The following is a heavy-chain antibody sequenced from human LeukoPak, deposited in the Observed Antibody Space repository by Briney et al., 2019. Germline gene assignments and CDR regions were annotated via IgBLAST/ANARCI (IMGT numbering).Heavy chain of an antibody. CDR2: IYYSGST. J-gene: IGHJ4*02. V-gene: IGHV4-39*07. D-gene: IGHD2-15*01. CDR1: GGSISSSSYY. Sequence: SETLSLTCTVSGGSISSSSYYWGWIRQPPGKGLEWIGSIYYSGSTYYNPSLKSRVTISVDTSKNQLSLKLSSVTAADTAVYYCARGYCSGGSCAPYFDYWGQGTLVTVSS. CDR3: ARGYCSGGSCAPYFDY.